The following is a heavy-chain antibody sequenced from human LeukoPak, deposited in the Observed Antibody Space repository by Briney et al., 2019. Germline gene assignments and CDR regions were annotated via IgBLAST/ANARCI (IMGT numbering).Heavy chain of an antibody. CDR1: GGSISSGSYY. V-gene: IGHV4-61*02. CDR3: ARDRGQWLVDWYFDL. CDR2: IYTSGST. D-gene: IGHD6-19*01. Sequence: PSQTLSLTCTVSGGSISSGSYYWSWIRQPAGKGLEWIGRIYTSGSTNYNPSLKSRVTISVDTSKNQFFLKLSSVTAADTAVYYCARDRGQWLVDWYFDLWGRGTLVTVSS. J-gene: IGHJ2*01.